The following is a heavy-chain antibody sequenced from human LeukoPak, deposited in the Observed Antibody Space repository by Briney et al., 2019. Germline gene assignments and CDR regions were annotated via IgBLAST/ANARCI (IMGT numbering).Heavy chain of an antibody. Sequence: TSVKVSCKVSGYTLTELSMHWVRQAPGKGLEWMGGFDPEDAETIYAQKFQGRVTMTEDTSTDTAYMELSSLRSEDTAVYYCATGVTHYAFDIWGQGTMVTVSS. CDR1: GYTLTELS. CDR2: FDPEDAET. CDR3: ATGVTHYAFDI. J-gene: IGHJ3*02. D-gene: IGHD5-18*01. V-gene: IGHV1-24*01.